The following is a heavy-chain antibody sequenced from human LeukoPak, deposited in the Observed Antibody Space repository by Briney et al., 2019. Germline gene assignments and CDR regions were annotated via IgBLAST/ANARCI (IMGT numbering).Heavy chain of an antibody. V-gene: IGHV4-39*01. D-gene: IGHD6-19*01. CDR2: IYYSGST. Sequence: SETLSLTCTVSGGTISSYYWYWIRQPPGKGLEWIGSIYYSGSTYYNPSLKSRVTISVDTSKSQFSLKLNSVTAADTAVYYCARRGSGWSREFDYWGQGTLVTVSS. CDR3: ARRGSGWSREFDY. J-gene: IGHJ4*02. CDR1: GGTISSYY.